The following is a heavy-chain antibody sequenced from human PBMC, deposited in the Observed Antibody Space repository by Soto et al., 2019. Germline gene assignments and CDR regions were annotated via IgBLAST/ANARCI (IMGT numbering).Heavy chain of an antibody. Sequence: GGSLRLSCAASGFTFSSYEMNWVRQAPGKGLEWVSYISSSGSTIYYADSVKGRFTISRDNAKNSLYLQMNSLRAEDTAVYYCARIPVGYSYGSDAFDIWGQGTMVTVSS. V-gene: IGHV3-48*03. CDR2: ISSSGSTI. J-gene: IGHJ3*02. D-gene: IGHD5-18*01. CDR1: GFTFSSYE. CDR3: ARIPVGYSYGSDAFDI.